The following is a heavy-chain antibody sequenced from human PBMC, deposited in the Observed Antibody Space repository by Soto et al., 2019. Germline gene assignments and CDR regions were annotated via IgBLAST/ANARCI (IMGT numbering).Heavy chain of an antibody. Sequence: QVQLQESGPGLVKPSGTLSLTCAVSGGSISSSNWWTWVRQPPGTGLEWIGEIYHSGSTNYNPSLKSRVTLSVDKSKNQFALKLTSVTAADTAVYYCARDRAVAVSDYWGQGTLVTVSS. J-gene: IGHJ4*02. V-gene: IGHV4-4*02. CDR2: IYHSGST. D-gene: IGHD6-19*01. CDR3: ARDRAVAVSDY. CDR1: GGSISSSNW.